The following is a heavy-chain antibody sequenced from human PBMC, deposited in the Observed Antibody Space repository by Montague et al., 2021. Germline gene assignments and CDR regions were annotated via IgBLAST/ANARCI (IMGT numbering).Heavy chain of an antibody. V-gene: IGHV3-7*01. CDR1: GFTFSNYR. CDR3: ARDQGQGYCGGDCYVGLDY. D-gene: IGHD2-21*01. J-gene: IGHJ4*02. Sequence: SLRLSCAASGFTFSNYRMSWVRQAPGKGLEWVANIKQDGSEKRYVDSVKGRFAISRDNAKNSLYLQMNSLRAEDTAVYFCARDQGQGYCGGDCYVGLDYWGQGTLVTISS. CDR2: IKQDGSEK.